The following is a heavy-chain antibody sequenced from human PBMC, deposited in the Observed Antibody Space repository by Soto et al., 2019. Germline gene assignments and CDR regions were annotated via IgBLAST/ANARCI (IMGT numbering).Heavy chain of an antibody. CDR2: IYSGGST. Sequence: GSLRLSCAASGFTVSSNYVSWVRQAPGKGLEWVSVIYSGGSTYYADSVKGRFTISRHNSKNTLYLQMNSLRAEDTAVYYCASLYYDILTGTPYFDYWGQGTLVTVSS. D-gene: IGHD3-9*01. CDR3: ASLYYDILTGTPYFDY. CDR1: GFTVSSNY. V-gene: IGHV3-53*04. J-gene: IGHJ4*02.